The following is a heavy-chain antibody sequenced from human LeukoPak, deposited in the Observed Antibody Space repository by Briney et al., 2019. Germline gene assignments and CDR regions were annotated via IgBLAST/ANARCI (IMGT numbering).Heavy chain of an antibody. CDR2: IYYSGST. CDR1: GGSISSYY. Sequence: PSETLSLTCTVSGGSISSYYWSWIRQPPGKGLEWIGYIYYSGSTNYNPSLKSRVTISVDTSKNQFSLKLSSVTAADTAVYYCARYDILTAERAAFDIWGQGTMVTVSS. D-gene: IGHD3-9*01. J-gene: IGHJ3*02. CDR3: ARYDILTAERAAFDI. V-gene: IGHV4-59*01.